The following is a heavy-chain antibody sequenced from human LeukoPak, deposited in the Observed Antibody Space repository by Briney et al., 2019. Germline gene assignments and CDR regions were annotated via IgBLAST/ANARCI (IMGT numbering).Heavy chain of an antibody. CDR1: GGTFSSYA. CDR3: AREPLGGEGNY. J-gene: IGHJ4*02. D-gene: IGHD3-10*01. CDR2: INTNTGNP. V-gene: IGHV7-4-1*02. Sequence: GASVKVSCKASGGTFSSYAISWVRQAPGQGLEWMGWINTNTGNPTYAQGFTGRFVFSLDTSVSTAYLQISSLKVEDTAVYYCAREPLGGEGNYWGQGTLVTVSS.